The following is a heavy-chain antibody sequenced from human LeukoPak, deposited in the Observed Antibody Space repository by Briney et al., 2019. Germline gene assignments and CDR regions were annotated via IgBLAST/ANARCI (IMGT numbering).Heavy chain of an antibody. CDR3: ARGSDYYYYGMDV. J-gene: IGHJ6*02. CDR1: GFTVSSNY. D-gene: IGHD1-26*01. V-gene: IGHV3-66*01. Sequence: GGSLRLSCAASGFTVSSNYMSWVRQAPGKGLEWVSVIYSGGSTYYADSVKGRFTISRDNSKSTLYLQMNSLRAEDTAVYYCARGSDYYYYGMDVWGQGTTVTVSS. CDR2: IYSGGST.